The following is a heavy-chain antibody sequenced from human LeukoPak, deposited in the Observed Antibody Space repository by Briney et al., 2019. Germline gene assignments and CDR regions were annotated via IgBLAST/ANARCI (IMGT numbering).Heavy chain of an antibody. Sequence: GGSLRLSCAASGFTFSDYWMSWVRQAPGKGLEWVGRIKSKTDGGTTDYAAPVKGRFTISRDDSKNTLYLQMNSLKTEDTAVYYCTTAGYYYDSSGLPGVDYWGQGTLVTVSS. J-gene: IGHJ4*02. CDR3: TTAGYYYDSSGLPGVDY. CDR1: GFTFSDYW. V-gene: IGHV3-15*01. CDR2: IKSKTDGGTT. D-gene: IGHD3-22*01.